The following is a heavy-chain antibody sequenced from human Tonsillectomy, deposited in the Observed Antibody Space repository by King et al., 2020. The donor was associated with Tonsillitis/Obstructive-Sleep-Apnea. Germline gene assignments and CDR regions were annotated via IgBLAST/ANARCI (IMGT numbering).Heavy chain of an antibody. V-gene: IGHV3-53*01. D-gene: IGHD3-3*01. CDR3: ARWYDFWGMDV. J-gene: IGHJ6*03. Sequence: VKLVESGGGLIQPGGSLRLSCAASGFIVSSNHMNWVRQAPGKGLEWVSVIYSGGSTYYADSVKGRFTISRDNSKNMLYLQMNSLRAEDTAVYYCARWYDFWGMDVWGKGTTVTVSS. CDR2: IYSGGST. CDR1: GFIVSSNH.